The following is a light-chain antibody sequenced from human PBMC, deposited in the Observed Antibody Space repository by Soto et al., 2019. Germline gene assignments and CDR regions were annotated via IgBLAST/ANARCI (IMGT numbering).Light chain of an antibody. Sequence: DIQMTQSPSSLSASVGDRVTITCRASQSISSYLNWYQQKPGKAPKLLIYAASSLQSGVPSRFSGSGSGTDFTLTISSLQPDDFATYYCQQSYSTPRTFGQGTKLEI. V-gene: IGKV1-39*01. CDR1: QSISSY. CDR3: QQSYSTPRT. J-gene: IGKJ2*01. CDR2: AAS.